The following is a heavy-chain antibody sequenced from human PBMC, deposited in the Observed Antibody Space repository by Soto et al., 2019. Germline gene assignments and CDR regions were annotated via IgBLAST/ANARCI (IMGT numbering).Heavy chain of an antibody. J-gene: IGHJ3*01. Sequence: LKISCKGCGFSFATYWIGWVRQMPGKGLEWMGIIYPGESNVRYSPSFQGQVTISDDKSTSTVYLQWSRLEASDSAIYYCARAPNNVNWFPEAFDVWGQGTKVTVSS. CDR3: ARAPNNVNWFPEAFDV. CDR2: IYPGESNV. V-gene: IGHV5-51*01. CDR1: GFSFATYW. D-gene: IGHD3-9*01.